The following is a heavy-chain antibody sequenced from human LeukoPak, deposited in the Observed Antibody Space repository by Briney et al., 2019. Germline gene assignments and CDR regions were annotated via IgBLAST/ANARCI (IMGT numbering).Heavy chain of an antibody. D-gene: IGHD3-3*01. V-gene: IGHV1-18*01. Sequence: VASVKVSCKASGYTFTSYDIIWVRQAPGQGLEWMGWISAYNGNTNYAQKLQGRVTMTRNTSISTAYMELSSLRSEDTAVYYCARGGKDTIVLYYYYYMDVWGKGTTVTVSS. J-gene: IGHJ6*03. CDR2: ISAYNGNT. CDR3: ARGGKDTIVLYYYYYMDV. CDR1: GYTFTSYD.